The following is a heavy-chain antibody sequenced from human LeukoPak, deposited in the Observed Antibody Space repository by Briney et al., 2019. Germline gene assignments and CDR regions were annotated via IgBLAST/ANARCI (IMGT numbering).Heavy chain of an antibody. D-gene: IGHD4-23*01. CDR1: GFTFSSYS. J-gene: IGHJ4*02. CDR3: ARDSEGPDYGGNSDY. V-gene: IGHV3-48*04. CDR2: ISSSSSTI. Sequence: SGGSLRLSCAASGFTFSSYSMNWVRQAPGKGLEWVSYISSSSSTIYYADSVKGRFTISRDNAKNSLYLQMNSLRAEDTAVYYCARDSEGPDYGGNSDYWGQGTLVTVSS.